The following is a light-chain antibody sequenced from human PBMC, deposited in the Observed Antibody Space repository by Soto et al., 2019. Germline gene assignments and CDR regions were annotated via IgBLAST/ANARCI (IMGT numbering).Light chain of an antibody. J-gene: IGLJ1*01. V-gene: IGLV1-44*01. CDR3: AAWDDSLNGLNYV. CDR2: SNN. Sequence: CVLTHPPSASRTPVQRVTISCSGSSSNIGSNTVNWYQQLPGTAPKLLIYSNNQRPSGVPDRFSGSKSGTSASLAISGLQSEDEADYYCAAWDDSLNGLNYVFGTG. CDR1: SSNIGSNT.